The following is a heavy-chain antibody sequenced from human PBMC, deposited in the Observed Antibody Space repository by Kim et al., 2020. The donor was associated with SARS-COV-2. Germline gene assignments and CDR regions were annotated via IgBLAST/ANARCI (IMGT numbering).Heavy chain of an antibody. D-gene: IGHD3-3*01. Sequence: GGSLRLSCAASGFIFSNYGIHWVRQAPRKGLEWVAFISYDGSDRYYANSVKGRFAISRDNSKNTLYLQVNSLRAEDTAVYYCAKGRGDSVYYGMDVWGRGTTVTVSS. J-gene: IGHJ6*02. CDR2: ISYDGSDR. CDR3: AKGRGDSVYYGMDV. CDR1: GFIFSNYG. V-gene: IGHV3-30*18.